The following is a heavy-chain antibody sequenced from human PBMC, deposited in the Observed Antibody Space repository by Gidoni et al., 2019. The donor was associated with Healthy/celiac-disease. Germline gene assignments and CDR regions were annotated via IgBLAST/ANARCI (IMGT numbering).Heavy chain of an antibody. D-gene: IGHD6-25*01. Sequence: QVQLQESGPGLVKPSETLSLTCTVSGGSISSYYWSWIRQPPGKGLEWIGYIYYSGSPNYNPSLKSRVTISVDTSKNQFSLKLSSVTAADTAVYYCARGGAASWFDPWGQGTLVTVSS. CDR2: IYYSGSP. CDR1: GGSISSYY. V-gene: IGHV4-59*08. CDR3: ARGGAASWFDP. J-gene: IGHJ5*02.